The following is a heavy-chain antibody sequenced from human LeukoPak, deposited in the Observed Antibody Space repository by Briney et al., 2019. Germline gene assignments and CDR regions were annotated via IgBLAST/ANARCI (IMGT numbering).Heavy chain of an antibody. Sequence: SETLSLTCTVSGGSISSSSYYWGWIRQPPGKGLEWIGSIYYSGSTYYNPSLKSRVTISVDTSKNQFSLKLSSVTAADTAVYYCARHQKRCSGCSCYTVRGYYYMDVWGKGTTVTVSS. CDR3: ARHQKRCSGCSCYTVRGYYYMDV. D-gene: IGHD2-15*01. J-gene: IGHJ6*03. CDR2: IYYSGST. CDR1: GGSISSSSYY. V-gene: IGHV4-39*01.